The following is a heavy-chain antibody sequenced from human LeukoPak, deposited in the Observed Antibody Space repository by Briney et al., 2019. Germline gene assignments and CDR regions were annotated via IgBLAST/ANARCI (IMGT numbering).Heavy chain of an antibody. V-gene: IGHV3-11*01. Sequence: GSLRLSCAASGFTFSDYYMSWIRQAPGKGLEWVSYISSSGSTIYYADSVKGRFTISRDNAKNSLYLQMNSLRAEDTAVYYCARDYYDSSGYYYGLDYWGQGTLVTVSS. CDR2: ISSSGSTI. CDR1: GFTFSDYY. CDR3: ARDYYDSSGYYYGLDY. J-gene: IGHJ4*02. D-gene: IGHD3-22*01.